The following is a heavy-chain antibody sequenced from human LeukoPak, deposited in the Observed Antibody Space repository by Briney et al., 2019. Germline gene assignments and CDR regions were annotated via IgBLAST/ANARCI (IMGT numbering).Heavy chain of an antibody. D-gene: IGHD6-6*01. CDR3: ARHLGVTTARYCFDY. CDR2: IYSGDNT. CDR1: GFIFNNYA. V-gene: IGHV3-23*03. Sequence: GGSLRLSCAASGFIFNNYAMSWVRQAPEKGLEWVSVIYSGDNTYYADSVKGRFTISRDNSKNTVYLQMNSLRVEDTAIYYCARHLGVTTARYCFDYWGQGTLVTVSS. J-gene: IGHJ4*02.